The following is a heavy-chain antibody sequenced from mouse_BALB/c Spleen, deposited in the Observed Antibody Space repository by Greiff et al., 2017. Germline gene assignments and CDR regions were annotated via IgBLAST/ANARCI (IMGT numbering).Heavy chain of an antibody. CDR3: ARRGDYYYGSRYAMDY. Sequence: QVQLQQSGPGLVQPSQSLSITCTVSGFSLTSYGVHWVRQSPGKGLEWLGVIWSGGSTDYNAAFISRLSISKDNSKSQVFFKMNSLQANDTAIYYCARRGDYYYGSRYAMDYWGQGTSVTVSS. D-gene: IGHD1-1*01. CDR2: IWSGGST. J-gene: IGHJ4*01. V-gene: IGHV2-2*02. CDR1: GFSLTSYG.